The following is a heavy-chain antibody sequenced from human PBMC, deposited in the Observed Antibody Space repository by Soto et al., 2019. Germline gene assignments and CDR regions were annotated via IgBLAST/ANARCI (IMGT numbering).Heavy chain of an antibody. V-gene: IGHV4-30-4*01. CDR1: GGSISSGDYY. CDR3: ASGSSSWLYYFDY. D-gene: IGHD6-13*01. CDR2: IYYSGST. Sequence: SETLSLTCTVSGGSISSGDYYWSWIRQPPGKGLEWIGYIYYSGSTYYNPSLKSRVTISVDTSKNQFSLKLSSVTAADTAVYYCASGSSSWLYYFDYWGQGTLVT. J-gene: IGHJ4*02.